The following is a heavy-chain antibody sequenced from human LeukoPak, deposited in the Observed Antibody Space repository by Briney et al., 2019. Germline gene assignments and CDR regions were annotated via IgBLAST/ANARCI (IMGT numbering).Heavy chain of an antibody. CDR2: IKQDGSEK. D-gene: IGHD6-13*01. CDR3: ARTAGRGHFDY. Sequence: GGSLRLSCAASGFTFSSYWMSWVRQAPGKGLEWVANIKQDGSEKYYVDSVKGRFTISRDNAKNSLYLRMNSLRAEDTAVYYCARTAGRGHFDYWGQGTLVTVSS. J-gene: IGHJ4*02. CDR1: GFTFSSYW. V-gene: IGHV3-7*01.